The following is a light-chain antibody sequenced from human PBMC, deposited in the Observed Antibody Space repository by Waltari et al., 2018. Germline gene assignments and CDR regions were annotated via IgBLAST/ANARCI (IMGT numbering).Light chain of an antibody. CDR3: SSYASRTSFAI. Sequence: QSALTHPASVSGSPGQSITISCTGTNSDLASYNLVSWYQQHPGRAPKLVIHEGTKRPSGIADRFCGSKSGNLASLTSSGLQAEDEADYYGSSYASRTSFAIFGGGTKLTVL. V-gene: IGLV2-23*01. J-gene: IGLJ2*01. CDR1: NSDLASYNL. CDR2: EGT.